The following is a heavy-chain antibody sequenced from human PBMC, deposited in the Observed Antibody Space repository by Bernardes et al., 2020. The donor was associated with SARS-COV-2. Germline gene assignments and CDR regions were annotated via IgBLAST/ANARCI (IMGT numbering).Heavy chain of an antibody. CDR3: ARWQPADYDFWSGYPSFTYYGMDV. V-gene: IGHV4-34*01. CDR2: INHSGST. D-gene: IGHD3-3*01. Sequence: SETLSLTCAVYGGSFSGYYWSWIRQPPGKGLEWIGEINHSGSTNYNPSLKSRVTISVDTSKNQFSLKLSSVTAADTAVYYCARWQPADYDFWSGYPSFTYYGMDVWGQGTTVTVSS. CDR1: GGSFSGYY. J-gene: IGHJ6*02.